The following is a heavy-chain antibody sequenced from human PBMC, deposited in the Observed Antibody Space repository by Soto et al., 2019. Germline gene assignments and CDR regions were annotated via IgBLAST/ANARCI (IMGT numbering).Heavy chain of an antibody. CDR1: GFTFSSYW. V-gene: IGHV3-74*01. D-gene: IGHD1-26*01. CDR2: INSDGSST. CDR3: ARGGSLNWYFDL. J-gene: IGHJ2*01. Sequence: EVQLVESGGGLVQPGGSLRLSCAASGFTFSSYWMHWVRQPPGKGLVWVSRINSDGSSTRYADSVKGRFTISRDNAKNTLYLQMNSLRAEDTAVYYCARGGSLNWYFDLWGRGTLVTVS.